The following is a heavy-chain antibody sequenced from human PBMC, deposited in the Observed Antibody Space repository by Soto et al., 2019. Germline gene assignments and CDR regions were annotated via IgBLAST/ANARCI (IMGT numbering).Heavy chain of an antibody. CDR2: ISGSGGIT. CDR1: GFTFSSYA. Sequence: GGSLRLSCAASGFTFSSYAMSWVRQAPGKGLEWVSAISGSGGITYYADSVKGRFTISRDNSKNTLYLQMNSLRAEDTAVYYCAKDSGGETGTTYDAFDIWGQGTMVTVSS. J-gene: IGHJ3*02. D-gene: IGHD1-7*01. V-gene: IGHV3-23*01. CDR3: AKDSGGETGTTYDAFDI.